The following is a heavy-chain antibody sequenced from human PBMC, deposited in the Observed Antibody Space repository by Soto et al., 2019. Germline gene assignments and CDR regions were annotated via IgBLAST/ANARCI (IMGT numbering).Heavy chain of an antibody. CDR1: GFTFSNAW. CDR3: TTLSSRYSSKAYYYYMDV. V-gene: IGHV3-15*01. J-gene: IGHJ6*03. Sequence: EVQLVESGGGLVKPGGSLRLSCAASGFTFSNAWMSWVRQAPGKGLEWVGRIKSKTDGGTTDYAAPVKGRFTISRDDSKNTLYLQMNSLKTEDTAVYYCTTLSSRYSSKAYYYYMDVWGKGTTVTVSS. CDR2: IKSKTDGGTT. D-gene: IGHD6-13*01.